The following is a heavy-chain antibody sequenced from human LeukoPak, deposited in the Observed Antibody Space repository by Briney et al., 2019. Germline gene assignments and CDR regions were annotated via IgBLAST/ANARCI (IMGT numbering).Heavy chain of an antibody. Sequence: ETLSLTCTVSGGSISSYYWSWIRQPAGKGLEWIGRIYTSGGTNYNPSLKSRVTMSVDTSKNQFSLKLSSVTAADTAVYYCARGGLILRSSTVTTVWFDPWGQGTLVTVPP. J-gene: IGHJ5*02. D-gene: IGHD4-17*01. CDR3: ARGGLILRSSTVTTVWFDP. CDR1: GGSISSYY. CDR2: IYTSGGT. V-gene: IGHV4-4*07.